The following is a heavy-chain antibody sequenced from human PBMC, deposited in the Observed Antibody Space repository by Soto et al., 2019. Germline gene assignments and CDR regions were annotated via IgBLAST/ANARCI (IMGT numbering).Heavy chain of an antibody. V-gene: IGHV4-59*01. J-gene: IGHJ6*02. Sequence: PSETLSLTCTVSGGSISSYYWSWIRQPPGKGLEWIGYIYYSGSTNYNPSLKSRVTISVDTSKNQFSLKLSSVTAADTAVYYCAREHKYYGMDVWGQGTTVTVSS. CDR1: GGSISSYY. CDR3: AREHKYYGMDV. CDR2: IYYSGST.